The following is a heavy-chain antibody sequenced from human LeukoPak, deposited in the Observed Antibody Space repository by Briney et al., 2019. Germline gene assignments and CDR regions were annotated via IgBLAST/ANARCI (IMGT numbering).Heavy chain of an antibody. Sequence: PSETLSLTCTVSGGSTNSYFWTWIRQPPGKGLEWIVYIYCSGSTKYNPSLKSRVTISLDTSKNQFSLNLSSVTAADTAVYYCARDIRGYNYGWFDYWGQGTLVTVSS. J-gene: IGHJ4*02. D-gene: IGHD5-18*01. CDR2: IYCSGST. V-gene: IGHV4-59*01. CDR1: GGSTNSYF. CDR3: ARDIRGYNYGWFDY.